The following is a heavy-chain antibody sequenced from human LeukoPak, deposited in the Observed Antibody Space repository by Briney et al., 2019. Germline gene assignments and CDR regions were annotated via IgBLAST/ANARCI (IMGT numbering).Heavy chain of an antibody. D-gene: IGHD3-10*01. Sequence: ASVKVSCKASGFTFTSYYMHWVRQAPGQGLEWMGWINPNSGGTNYAQKFQGRVTMTRDTSISTAYMELSRLRSDDTAVYYCARDLIWFGESHDAFDIWGQGTMVTVSS. CDR1: GFTFTSYY. J-gene: IGHJ3*02. CDR3: ARDLIWFGESHDAFDI. V-gene: IGHV1-2*02. CDR2: INPNSGGT.